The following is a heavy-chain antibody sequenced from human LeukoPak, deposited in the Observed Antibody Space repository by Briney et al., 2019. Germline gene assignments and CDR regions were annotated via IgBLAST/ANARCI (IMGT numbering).Heavy chain of an antibody. CDR2: INPSGGST. J-gene: IGHJ4*02. CDR3: ARALHLWYFDY. V-gene: IGHV1-46*01. Sequence: ASVKVSCKASGYTFTSYYMHWVRQAPGQGLEWMGIINPSGGSTSYAQKFQGRVNMTRDTSTSTVYMELSSLRSEYKAVYYRARALHLWYFDYWGQGTRVTVSS. D-gene: IGHD4-11*01. CDR1: GYTFTSYY.